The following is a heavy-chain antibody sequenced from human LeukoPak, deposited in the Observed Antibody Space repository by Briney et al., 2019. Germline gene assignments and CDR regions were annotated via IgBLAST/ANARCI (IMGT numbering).Heavy chain of an antibody. D-gene: IGHD6-6*01. J-gene: IGHJ3*02. Sequence: GSVKVSCKAFGYTFSSHAMNWVRQAPGQGLELMGWINTNTGIPTYAQGFAGRFVFSLDTSVTTAYLQITSLKAEDTAVYYCARDLVSAGFDIWGQGTMVTVSS. CDR1: GYTFSSHA. V-gene: IGHV7-4-1*02. CDR3: ARDLVSAGFDI. CDR2: INTNTGIP.